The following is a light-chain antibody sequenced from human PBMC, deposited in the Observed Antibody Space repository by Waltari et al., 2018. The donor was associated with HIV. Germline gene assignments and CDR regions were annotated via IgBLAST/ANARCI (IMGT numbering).Light chain of an antibody. J-gene: IGLJ2*01. CDR3: GTWDDSLNGWEV. Sequence: QSVLTQPPSASGTPGQTVTIPCSGSSSNIGNDAVNWYQQLPGTAPKLLLYSNNQRPSGVPDRFSGSKSGTSASLAISGLQSEDQADYYCGTWDDSLNGWEVFGGGTKLTVL. V-gene: IGLV1-44*01. CDR1: SSNIGNDA. CDR2: SNN.